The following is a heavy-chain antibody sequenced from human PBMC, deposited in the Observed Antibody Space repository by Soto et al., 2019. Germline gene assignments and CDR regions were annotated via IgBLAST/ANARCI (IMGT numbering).Heavy chain of an antibody. CDR1: GYSFTSYW. CDR2: IDPSDSYT. V-gene: IGHV5-10-1*01. CDR3: ARNDRYSSSSTTEFDP. D-gene: IGHD6-6*01. J-gene: IGHJ5*02. Sequence: PGESLKISCKGSGYSFTSYWISWVRQMPGKGLEWMGRIDPSDSYTNYSPSFQGHFTISADKSISTAYLQWSSLKASDTAMYYCARNDRYSSSSTTEFDPWGQGTLVTVSS.